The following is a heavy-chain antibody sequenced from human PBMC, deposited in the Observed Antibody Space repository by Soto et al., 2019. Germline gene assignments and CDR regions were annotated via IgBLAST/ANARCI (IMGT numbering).Heavy chain of an antibody. Sequence: SETLSLTCTVSGGSVSSGPYYWNWIRQPPGKGLEWIGHIFYSGDTKYNPSLKNRVTISVDTSKSQFSLRLSSVTAADTAVYYCARYQSVVARIYYYFHXWGRGTRLTVSX. CDR1: GGSVSSGPYY. D-gene: IGHD6-6*01. V-gene: IGHV4-61*01. CDR2: IFYSGDT. J-gene: IGHJ2*01. CDR3: ARYQSVVARIYYYFHX.